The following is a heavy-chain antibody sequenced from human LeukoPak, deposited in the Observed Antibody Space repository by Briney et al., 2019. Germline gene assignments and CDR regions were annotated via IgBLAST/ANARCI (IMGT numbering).Heavy chain of an antibody. Sequence: ASVKVSCRASGYTVTSYYMHWVRQAPGQGLEWMGIVNPSSISASYAQKFQGRVAMTRDTSTSTVSMELSSLGSDDTAVYYCASVYQHGMDVWGQGTTVTVSS. J-gene: IGHJ6*02. CDR3: ASVYQHGMDV. V-gene: IGHV1-46*01. CDR2: VNPSSISA. D-gene: IGHD2-2*01. CDR1: GYTVTSYY.